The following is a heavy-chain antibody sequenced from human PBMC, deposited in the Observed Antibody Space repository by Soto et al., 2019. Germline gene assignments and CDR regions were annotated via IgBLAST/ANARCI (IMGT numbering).Heavy chain of an antibody. CDR2: IIPILGIA. CDR1: VGTFSSYT. CDR3: ARGDCSGGSCYSAYYYYGMDV. Sequence: QVQLVQSGAEVKKPGSSVKVCCKASVGTFSSYTISWVRQAPGQGLEWMGRIIPILGIANYAQKFQGRVTITADKSTSTAYMELSSLRSEDTAVYYCARGDCSGGSCYSAYYYYGMDVW. V-gene: IGHV1-69*02. D-gene: IGHD2-15*01. J-gene: IGHJ6*01.